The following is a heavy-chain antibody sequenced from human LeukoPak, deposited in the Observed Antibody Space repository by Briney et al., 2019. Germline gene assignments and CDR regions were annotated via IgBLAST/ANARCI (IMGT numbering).Heavy chain of an antibody. CDR2: IWYDGSNK. Sequence: GSLRLSCSASGFTFSDYWLMRVRQAPGTALEWLAVIWYDGSNKYYAASVKGRFTISGDNSKNTLYLQMNSLRAEDTAVYCCARGRSDPNYYYYGMDVWGQGTTASVSS. CDR3: ARGRSDPNYYYYGMDV. CDR1: GFTFSDYW. V-gene: IGHV3-33*08. J-gene: IGHJ6*02.